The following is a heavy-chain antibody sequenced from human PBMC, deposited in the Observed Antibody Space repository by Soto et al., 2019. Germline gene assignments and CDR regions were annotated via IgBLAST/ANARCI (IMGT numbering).Heavy chain of an antibody. CDR3: AXGSXLGLRFLEXXXXXXXYXXXXDV. CDR2: IIPIFGTA. Sequence: VKVSCKASGGTFSSYAISWVRQAPGQGLEWMGGIIPIFGTANYAQKFQGRVTITADESTSTAYMELSSLRSEDTAVYYCAXGSXLGLRFLEXXXXXXXYXXXXDVWGQGTTVTVSS. D-gene: IGHD3-3*01. J-gene: IGHJ6*02. CDR1: GGTFSSYA. V-gene: IGHV1-69*13.